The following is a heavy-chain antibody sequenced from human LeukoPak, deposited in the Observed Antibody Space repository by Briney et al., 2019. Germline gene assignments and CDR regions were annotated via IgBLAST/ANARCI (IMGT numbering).Heavy chain of an antibody. D-gene: IGHD3-10*01. CDR3: ARGGSGSPRNWFDP. Sequence: ASVKISCKASGYTFTSYYMHWVRQAPGQGLEWMGIISPSGRSTTYAQNFQGRVTMTRDTSTSTLYMELSSLRSEDTAVYYCARGGSGSPRNWFDPWGQGTLVTVSS. V-gene: IGHV1-46*01. CDR1: GYTFTSYY. J-gene: IGHJ5*02. CDR2: ISPSGRST.